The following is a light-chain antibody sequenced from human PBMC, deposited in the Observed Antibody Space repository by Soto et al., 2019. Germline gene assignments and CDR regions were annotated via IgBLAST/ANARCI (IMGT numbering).Light chain of an antibody. J-gene: IGLJ1*01. Sequence: QSVLTQPASVSGSPGQSITISCTGTSSDVGGYNRVSWYQQHPDKAPKLIIYEVTNRPSGISNRFSGSKSGDTASLTISGLQAEDEADYYCDSYRSGSAHVFGTGTNVTVL. CDR1: SSDVGGYNR. CDR2: EVT. CDR3: DSYRSGSAHV. V-gene: IGLV2-14*01.